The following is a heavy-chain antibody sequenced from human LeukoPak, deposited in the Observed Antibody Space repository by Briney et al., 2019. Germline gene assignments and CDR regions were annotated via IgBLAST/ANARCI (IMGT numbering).Heavy chain of an antibody. CDR1: GYTFTIYD. V-gene: IGHV1-8*01. D-gene: IGHD6-13*01. Sequence: ASVKVSCKASGYTFTIYDINWVRQAAGQGLEWMGWMNPNSGNTGYAQKFRGRVTITRNTSITTAYMELSSLASEDTAVYYCARGLGSPEGYWGQGTLVTVSS. J-gene: IGHJ4*02. CDR2: MNPNSGNT. CDR3: ARGLGSPEGY.